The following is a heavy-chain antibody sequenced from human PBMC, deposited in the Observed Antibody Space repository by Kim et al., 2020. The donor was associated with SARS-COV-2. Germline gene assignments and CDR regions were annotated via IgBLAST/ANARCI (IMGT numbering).Heavy chain of an antibody. D-gene: IGHD2-15*01. V-gene: IGHV1-46*01. J-gene: IGHJ4*02. CDR3: ARAWWQLGYFDF. Sequence: NYAQKVQGRVTMTRDTSTSTVYMELSGLRSEDTAVYYCARAWWQLGYFDFWGQGTLVSVSS.